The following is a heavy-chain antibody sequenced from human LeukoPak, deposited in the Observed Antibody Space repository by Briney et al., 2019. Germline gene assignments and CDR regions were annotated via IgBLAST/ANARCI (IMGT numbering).Heavy chain of an antibody. D-gene: IGHD1-26*01. Sequence: XGSXXLSCAASGFTFSXSAMHWVXXAARXXREWGXRXRSKANSYATVYVASVRGRFTFSRDDSKNTAYLQMNSLKTEDTAVYYCTRRALSGSYYAFDIWGQGTMVTVSS. J-gene: IGHJ3*02. CDR3: TRRALSGSYYAFDI. CDR1: GFTFSXSA. CDR2: XRSKANSYAT. V-gene: IGHV3-73*01.